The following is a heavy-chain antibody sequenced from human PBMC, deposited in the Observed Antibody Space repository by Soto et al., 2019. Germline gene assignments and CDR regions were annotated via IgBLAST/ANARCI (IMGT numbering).Heavy chain of an antibody. J-gene: IGHJ6*02. CDR2: ISYDGSNK. V-gene: IGHV3-30-3*02. CDR1: GFTFSSYA. Sequence: VGSLRLSCAASGFTFSSYAMHWVRQAPGKGLEWVAVISYDGSNKYYADSVKGRFTISRDNSKNTLYLQMNSLRAEDAAVYYCTKTDFWPYYYYYYGMDVWGQGTTVTVSS. D-gene: IGHD3-3*01. CDR3: TKTDFWPYYYYYYGMDV.